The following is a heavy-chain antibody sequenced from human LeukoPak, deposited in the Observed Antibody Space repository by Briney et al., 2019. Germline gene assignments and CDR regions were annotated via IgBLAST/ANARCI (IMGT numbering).Heavy chain of an antibody. CDR2: ISAYNGNT. D-gene: IGHD4-17*01. CDR3: ARDLRAGGTWSYGVYFDL. CDR1: GYTFTSYG. V-gene: IGHV1-18*01. J-gene: IGHJ2*01. Sequence: ASVKVSCKASGYTFTSYGISWVRQAPGQGLEWMGWISAYNGNTNYAQKLQGRVTMTTDTSTSTAYMELRSLRSDDTAVYYCARDLRAGGTWSYGVYFDLWGRGTLVTVSS.